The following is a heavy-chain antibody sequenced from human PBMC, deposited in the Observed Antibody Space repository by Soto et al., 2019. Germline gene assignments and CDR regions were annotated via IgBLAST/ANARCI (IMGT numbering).Heavy chain of an antibody. J-gene: IGHJ1*01. D-gene: IGHD6-13*01. Sequence: QVHLVQSGAEVKKPGASVKVSCKTSGYTFPNYGISWVRQAPGQGPEWMGWISGYNDNTNYAQKLQGRVTMTTDTSTSTAYMELRSLRSDDTAVYYCARGGSSWSAEYYQHWGQGTLVIVSS. CDR2: ISGYNDNT. V-gene: IGHV1-18*01. CDR1: GYTFPNYG. CDR3: ARGGSSWSAEYYQH.